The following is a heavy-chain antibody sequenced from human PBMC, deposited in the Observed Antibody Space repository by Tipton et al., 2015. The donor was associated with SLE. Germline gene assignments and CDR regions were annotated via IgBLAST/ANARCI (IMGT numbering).Heavy chain of an antibody. D-gene: IGHD6-13*01. J-gene: IGHJ4*02. CDR2: IKQDGSEK. V-gene: IGHV3-7*01. Sequence: LSLTCAASGFTFSSSWMSWVRQAPGKGLEWVANIKQDGSEKYYVDSVKGRFTISRDNAKNSLYLQMNSLRAEDTAVYYCARAQQLAYWGQGILVTVSS. CDR1: GFTFSSSW. CDR3: ARAQQLAY.